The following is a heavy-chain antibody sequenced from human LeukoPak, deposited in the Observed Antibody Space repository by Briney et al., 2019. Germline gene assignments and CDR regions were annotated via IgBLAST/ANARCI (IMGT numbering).Heavy chain of an antibody. CDR2: IKQDGSEK. CDR3: ARNQRRLAY. D-gene: IGHD1-14*01. Sequence: GGSLRLSCAASGFTFSNYWMTWVRQAPGKGLELVANIKQDGSEKYYVDSVKGRFTISRDNAKNSLYLQMNSLRAEDTAVYYCARNQRRLAYWGQGTLVTVPS. CDR1: GFTFSNYW. J-gene: IGHJ4*02. V-gene: IGHV3-7*01.